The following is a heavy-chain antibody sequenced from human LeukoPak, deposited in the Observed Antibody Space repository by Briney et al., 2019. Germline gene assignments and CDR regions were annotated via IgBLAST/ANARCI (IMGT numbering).Heavy chain of an antibody. J-gene: IGHJ6*02. CDR1: GFTFNSYA. CDR2: ISYDESNK. V-gene: IGHV3-30*04. D-gene: IGHD6-13*01. CDR3: ARPRGYSSPPTSYYYSYGMDV. Sequence: GGSLRLSCAASGFTFNSYAMHWVRQAPGKGLEWVAVISYDESNKYYADSVKGRFTISRDNSKNTLYLQMNSLRAEDTAVYYCARPRGYSSPPTSYYYSYGMDVWGQGTTVTVSS.